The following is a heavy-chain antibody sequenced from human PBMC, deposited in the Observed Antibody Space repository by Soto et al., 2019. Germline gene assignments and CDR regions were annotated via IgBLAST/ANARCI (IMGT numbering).Heavy chain of an antibody. CDR3: ARGGANSYESGSYVG. CDR1: GFTFSDYG. CDR2: IWYDGSNK. J-gene: IGHJ4*02. D-gene: IGHD3-10*01. V-gene: IGHV3-33*01. Sequence: GGSLRLSCAASGFTFSDYGMHWVRQAPGKGLEWVAVIWYDGSNKYYSDSVKGRFTISRDNSENTLYLQMNSLSAEDTAIYYCARGGANSYESGSYVGWGQGTLVTVSS.